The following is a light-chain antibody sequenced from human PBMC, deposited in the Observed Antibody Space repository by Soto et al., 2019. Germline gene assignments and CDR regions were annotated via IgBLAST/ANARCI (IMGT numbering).Light chain of an antibody. CDR2: DTS. CDR3: QQRNYWPIT. Sequence: EIVLTQSPATLSLSPVERATLSCMASQSVSMHLAWYQQKPGQAPRLLIYDTSNRATGIPARFSGSGSGTDFTLTISSLEPEDFAVYYCQQRNYWPITFGQGTRLEIK. J-gene: IGKJ5*01. CDR1: QSVSMH. V-gene: IGKV3-11*01.